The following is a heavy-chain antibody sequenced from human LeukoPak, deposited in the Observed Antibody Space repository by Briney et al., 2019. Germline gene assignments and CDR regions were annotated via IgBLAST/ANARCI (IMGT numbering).Heavy chain of an antibody. CDR1: GYVFINYG. Sequence: ASVKVSCKTSGYVFINYGIAWVRQAPGQGLEWMGWINTYKGNTTYAPKLQGRVTMTADTPTSTAYMELRSLRSDDTAVYYCARGGKGAEHYWGQGTQVTVSA. J-gene: IGHJ4*02. V-gene: IGHV1-18*01. CDR2: INTYKGNT. D-gene: IGHD1-26*01. CDR3: ARGGKGAEHY.